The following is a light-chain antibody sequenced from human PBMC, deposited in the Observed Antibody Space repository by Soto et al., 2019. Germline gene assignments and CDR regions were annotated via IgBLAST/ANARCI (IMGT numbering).Light chain of an antibody. CDR2: EVS. J-gene: IGLJ1*01. CDR3: SSYAGSNNFGV. V-gene: IGLV2-8*01. CDR1: SSDVGGYNY. Sequence: QSALTQPRSASGSPGQSVTIYCTGTSSDVGGYNYVSWYQQHPGKAPKLMIYEVSKRPSGVPDRFSGSKSGNTASLTVSGLQAEDEADYYCSSYAGSNNFGVFGTGTKVTVL.